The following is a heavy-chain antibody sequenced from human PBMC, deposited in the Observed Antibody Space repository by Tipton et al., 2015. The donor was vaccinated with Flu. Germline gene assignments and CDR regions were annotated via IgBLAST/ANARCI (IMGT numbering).Heavy chain of an antibody. CDR3: ARAGYGMDV. J-gene: IGHJ6*02. Sequence: TLSLTCTVSGGSISSGSYYWSWIRQPAGQGLEWIGRIYTSGSTNYNPSLKSRVTISVDTSKNQFSLKLSSVTAADTAVYYCARAGYGMDVWGQGTTVTVSS. V-gene: IGHV4-61*02. CDR2: IYTSGST. CDR1: GGSISSGSYY.